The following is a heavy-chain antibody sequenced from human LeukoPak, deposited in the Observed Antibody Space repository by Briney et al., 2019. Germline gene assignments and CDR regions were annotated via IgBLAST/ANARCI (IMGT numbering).Heavy chain of an antibody. CDR2: IIPIFGTA. J-gene: IGHJ6*03. Sequence: GASVKVSCKASGGTFSSYAISWVRQAPGQGLEWMGGIIPIFGTANYAQKFQGRVTITTDESTSTAYMELGSLRSEDTAVYYCARAGGSGSYYYYMDVWGKGTTVTVSS. V-gene: IGHV1-69*05. CDR3: ARAGGSGSYYYYMDV. CDR1: GGTFSSYA. D-gene: IGHD3-10*01.